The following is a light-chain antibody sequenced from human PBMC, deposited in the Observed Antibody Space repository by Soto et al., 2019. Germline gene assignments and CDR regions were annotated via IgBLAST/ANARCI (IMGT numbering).Light chain of an antibody. J-gene: IGLJ3*02. Sequence: QSALTQPASVSGSPGQSITISCSGTSRDIGAYDYVSWYQQHPDKAPKLIIYAVTDRPSGVSDRFSGSKSGNTASLTISGLQADDEGHYYCSSSTTSSTLLFGGGTQLTVL. CDR2: AVT. CDR3: SSSTTSSTLL. CDR1: SRDIGAYDY. V-gene: IGLV2-14*01.